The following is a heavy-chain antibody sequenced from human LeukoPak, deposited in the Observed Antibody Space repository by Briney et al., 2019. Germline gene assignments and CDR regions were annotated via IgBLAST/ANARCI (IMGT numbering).Heavy chain of an antibody. CDR2: INTSGGST. CDR3: GRGAVAAPDN. CDR1: GYTFTSYY. Sequence: GSPNVSSRASGYTFTSYYMHGVPHTPRQRLEWMVIINTSGGSTSYAQKIQARVTMTRYTSTSTVYMEVSSLRSEDTTVYYCGRGAVAAPDNWGQGALVTVSS. D-gene: IGHD6-19*01. J-gene: IGHJ4*02. V-gene: IGHV1-46*01.